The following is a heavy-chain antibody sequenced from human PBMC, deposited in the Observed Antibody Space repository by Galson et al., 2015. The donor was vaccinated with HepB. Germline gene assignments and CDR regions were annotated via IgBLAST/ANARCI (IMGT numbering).Heavy chain of an antibody. V-gene: IGHV1-24*01. CDR2: FDPEDGET. Sequence: SVKVSCKVSGYTLTELSMHWVRQAPGKGLEWMGGFDPEDGETIYAQKFQGRVTMTEDTSTDTAYMELSSLRSEDTAVYYCATDSPTVSTAFDIWGQGTMVTVSS. D-gene: IGHD4-17*01. J-gene: IGHJ3*02. CDR3: ATDSPTVSTAFDI. CDR1: GYTLTELS.